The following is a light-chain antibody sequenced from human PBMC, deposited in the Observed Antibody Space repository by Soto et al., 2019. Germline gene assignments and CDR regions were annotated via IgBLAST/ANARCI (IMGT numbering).Light chain of an antibody. Sequence: QSVLTQPPSVSGAPGQRVTISCTGSSSNIGAGYDVHWYQQLPGTAPKLLIYGNSNRSSGVPDRFSGSKSGTSASLAITGLQAEDEADYYCQSYASSLSGWVFGTGTKLTVL. CDR2: GNS. J-gene: IGLJ1*01. CDR1: SSNIGAGYD. V-gene: IGLV1-40*01. CDR3: QSYASSLSGWV.